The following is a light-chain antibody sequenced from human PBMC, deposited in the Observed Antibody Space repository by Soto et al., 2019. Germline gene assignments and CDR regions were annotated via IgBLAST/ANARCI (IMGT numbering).Light chain of an antibody. CDR3: CSYAGSSTS. Sequence: QSALTQPASVSESPGQSITISCTGTSSNVGTYNLVSRYQQYPGKAPKLIIYEGTKRPSGVSNRFSGSNSGNTASLTISGLQAEDEADYYCCSYAGSSTSFGTGTKVTVL. V-gene: IGLV2-23*01. CDR2: EGT. J-gene: IGLJ1*01. CDR1: SSNVGTYNL.